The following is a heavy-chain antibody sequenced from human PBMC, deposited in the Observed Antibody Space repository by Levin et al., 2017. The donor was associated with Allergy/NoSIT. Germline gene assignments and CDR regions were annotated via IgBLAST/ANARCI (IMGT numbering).Heavy chain of an antibody. J-gene: IGHJ4*02. CDR3: ARGYFIVTRVPAAMSGY. V-gene: IGHV1-2*02. CDR2: INPNSGGT. D-gene: IGHD2-2*01. Sequence: ASVKVSCKASGYTFTGYYMHWVRQAPGQGLEWMGWINPNSGGTNYAQKFQGRVTMTRDTSISTAYMELSRLRSDDTAVYYCARGYFIVTRVPAAMSGYWGQGTLVTVSS. CDR1: GYTFTGYY.